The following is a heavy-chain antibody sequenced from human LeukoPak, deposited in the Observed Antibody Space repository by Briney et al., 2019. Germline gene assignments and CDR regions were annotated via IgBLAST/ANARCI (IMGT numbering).Heavy chain of an antibody. CDR2: IYYSGST. CDR3: ARLRPLERVSSYHYHAMDV. J-gene: IGHJ6*02. Sequence: SETLSLTCTVSGGSISSYYWSWIRQPPVKGLEWIGYIYYSGSTNYNPSLKSRLTISLDTSWSQFSLKLTSVTAADTAVYYCARLRPLERVSSYHYHAMDVWGQGTTVTVSS. V-gene: IGHV4-59*08. D-gene: IGHD3-3*01. CDR1: GGSISSYY.